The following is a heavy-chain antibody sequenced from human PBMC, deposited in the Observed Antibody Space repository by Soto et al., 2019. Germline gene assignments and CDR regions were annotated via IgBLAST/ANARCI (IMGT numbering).Heavy chain of an antibody. J-gene: IGHJ6*03. V-gene: IGHV1-8*01. CDR2: MNPNSGNT. CDR3: ARGSDSSSPGNYYYYMDV. Sequence: ASVKVSCKASGYTFTSYDINWVRQATGQGLERMGWMNPNSGNTGYAQKFQGRVTMTRNTSISTAYMELSSLRSEDTAVYYCARGSDSSSPGNYYYYMDVWGKGTTVTVSS. D-gene: IGHD6-6*01. CDR1: GYTFTSYD.